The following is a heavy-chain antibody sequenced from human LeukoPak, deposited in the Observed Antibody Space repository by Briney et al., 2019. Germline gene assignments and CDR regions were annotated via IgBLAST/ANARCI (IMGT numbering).Heavy chain of an antibody. CDR2: IKQDGSEK. J-gene: IGHJ4*02. D-gene: IGHD2-15*01. Sequence: GGSLRLSCAASGFTFSDYYMSWIRQAPGKGLEWVANIKQDGSEKYYVDSVKGRFTISRDNAKNSLYLQMNSLRAEDTAVYYCAKDRYCSGGSCYFGDPDYWGQGTLVTVSS. V-gene: IGHV3-7*01. CDR1: GFTFSDYY. CDR3: AKDRYCSGGSCYFGDPDY.